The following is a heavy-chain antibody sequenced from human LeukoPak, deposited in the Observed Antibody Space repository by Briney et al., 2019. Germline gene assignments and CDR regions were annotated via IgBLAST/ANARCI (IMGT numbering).Heavy chain of an antibody. CDR2: ILYSGNT. V-gene: IGHV4-59*01. J-gene: IGHJ4*02. Sequence: SETLSLTCAVSGASISSYYRSWIRQPPGKGLEWIGYILYSGNTNYNPSLKSRVTISVDTPKNQFSLKLSSVTAADTAVYYCARSGVPQRWGRGTLVTVSS. CDR3: ARSGVPQR. CDR1: GASISSYY. D-gene: IGHD7-27*01.